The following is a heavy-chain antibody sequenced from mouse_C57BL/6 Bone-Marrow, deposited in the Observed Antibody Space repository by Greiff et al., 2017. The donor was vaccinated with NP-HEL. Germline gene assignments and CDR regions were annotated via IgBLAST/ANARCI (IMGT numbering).Heavy chain of an antibody. D-gene: IGHD1-1*01. Sequence: VQLQQSGAELARPGASVKLSCKASGYTFTSYGISWVKQRTGQGLEWIGEIYPRSGNTYYNEKFKGKATLTADKSSSTAYMELRSLTSENSAVYFYGRPHYNGSSYGCAYWGQGTLVTVSA. J-gene: IGHJ3*01. CDR2: IYPRSGNT. V-gene: IGHV1-81*01. CDR3: GRPHYNGSSYGCAY. CDR1: GYTFTSYG.